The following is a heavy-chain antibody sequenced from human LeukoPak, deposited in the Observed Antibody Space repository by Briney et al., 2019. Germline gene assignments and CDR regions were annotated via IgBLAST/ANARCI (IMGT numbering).Heavy chain of an antibody. CDR1: GFTFSSYP. J-gene: IGHJ4*02. V-gene: IGHV3-21*01. Sequence: PGGSLRLSCAASGFTFSSYPMHWVRQAPGKGLEWVSSISSRSSYIYYADSVKGRFTISRDNAKNSLYLQMSSLRAEDTAVYYCAREIRSSSVFDYWGQGTLVTVSS. CDR2: ISSRSSYI. CDR3: AREIRSSSVFDY. D-gene: IGHD6-6*01.